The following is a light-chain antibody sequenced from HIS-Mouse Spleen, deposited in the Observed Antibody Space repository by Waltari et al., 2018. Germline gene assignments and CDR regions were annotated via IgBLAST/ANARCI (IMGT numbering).Light chain of an antibody. CDR1: SSDGGGYNY. Sequence: QSALTQPASVSGSPGQSITISCTGTSSDGGGYNYFSWYQQHPGKAPKLMIYDVSNRPSGVSNRFSGSKSGNTASLTISGLQAEDEADYYCSSYTSSSPLFGGGTKLTVL. J-gene: IGLJ2*01. CDR2: DVS. CDR3: SSYTSSSPL. V-gene: IGLV2-14*03.